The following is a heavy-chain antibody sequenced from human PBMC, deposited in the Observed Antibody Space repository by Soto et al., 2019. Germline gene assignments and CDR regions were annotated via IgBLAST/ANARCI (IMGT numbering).Heavy chain of an antibody. CDR3: ARGVGAQQWLVGVWFDP. CDR1: GYTFTGYY. V-gene: IGHV1-2*02. CDR2: INPNSGGP. J-gene: IGHJ5*02. D-gene: IGHD6-19*01. Sequence: ASVKVSCKASGYTFTGYYMHWVRQAPGQGLEWMGWINPNSGGPNYAQRFQGRVTMTRVTSISTAYIELSSLRSDDTAVYYCARGVGAQQWLVGVWFDPWGQGTLVTVSS.